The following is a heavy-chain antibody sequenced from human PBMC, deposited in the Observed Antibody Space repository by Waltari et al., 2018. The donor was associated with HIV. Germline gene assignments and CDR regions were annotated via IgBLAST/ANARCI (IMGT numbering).Heavy chain of an antibody. V-gene: IGHV3-15*01. D-gene: IGHD2-21*02. J-gene: IGHJ3*01. CDR1: GFPFSRAW. CDR2: IRSESDGATT. CDR3: TSIFEVLAAIRPGGV. Sequence: EVLLVVSGGGLVKPGGSLRLSCEASGFPFSRAWMSWFRQAPGKGLEWVARIRSESDGATTDYAAPVKDRFSISRDDSKNMLYLEMNSLKTEDTAVYYCTSIFEVLAAIRPGGVWGRGTMVTVSS.